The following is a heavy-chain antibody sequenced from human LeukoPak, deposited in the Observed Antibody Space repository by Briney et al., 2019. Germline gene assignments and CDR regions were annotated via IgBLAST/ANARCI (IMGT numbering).Heavy chain of an antibody. D-gene: IGHD5-24*01. Sequence: SVKVSCKASGGTFSSYAISWVRQAPGQGLEWMGRIIPIFGIANYAQKFQGRVTITADKSTSTAYMELSSLRSEDTAVYYCARDGGIIRGGYNSYWFDPWGQGTLVTVSS. CDR1: GGTFSSYA. J-gene: IGHJ5*02. CDR2: IIPIFGIA. CDR3: ARDGGIIRGGYNSYWFDP. V-gene: IGHV1-69*04.